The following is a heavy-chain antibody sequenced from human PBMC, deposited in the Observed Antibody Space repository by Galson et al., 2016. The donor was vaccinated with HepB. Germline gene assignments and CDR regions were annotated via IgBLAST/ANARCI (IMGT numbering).Heavy chain of an antibody. Sequence: SVKVSCKASGYRFTSYGFSWLRQAPGQGLEWMGWISASNGNTDYPQKFQGRVTMTTDTSTNTAYMEMRSLGSDDTAVYYCARDDKSGSWSWFDPWGQGTLVTVSS. D-gene: IGHD6-13*01. CDR2: ISASNGNT. CDR3: ARDDKSGSWSWFDP. CDR1: GYRFTSYG. V-gene: IGHV1-18*01. J-gene: IGHJ5*02.